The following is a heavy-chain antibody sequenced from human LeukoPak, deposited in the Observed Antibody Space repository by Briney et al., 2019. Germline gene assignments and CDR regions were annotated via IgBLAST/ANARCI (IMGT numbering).Heavy chain of an antibody. CDR1: GFTFSSYS. J-gene: IGHJ4*02. Sequence: SLRLSCAASGFTFSSYSMNWVRQAPGKGLEWVSSISSSSSYIYYADSVKGRFTISRDNAKNSLYLQMNSLRAEDTAVYYCARVYCSGGSCYLGFDYWGQGTLVTVSS. D-gene: IGHD2-15*01. CDR2: ISSSSSYI. V-gene: IGHV3-21*01. CDR3: ARVYCSGGSCYLGFDY.